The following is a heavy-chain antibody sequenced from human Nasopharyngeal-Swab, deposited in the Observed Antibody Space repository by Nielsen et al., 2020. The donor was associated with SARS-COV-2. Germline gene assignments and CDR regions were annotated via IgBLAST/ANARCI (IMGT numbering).Heavy chain of an antibody. V-gene: IGHV3-30-3*01. Sequence: GESLKISCAASGFTFSSYAMHWVRQAPGKGLEWVALISYDGSNKYYADSVKGRFTISRDNAKNSLYLQMNSLRAEDTALYYCAKDMSYSSGWFYGMDVWGQGTTVTVSS. CDR2: ISYDGSNK. J-gene: IGHJ6*02. CDR3: AKDMSYSSGWFYGMDV. CDR1: GFTFSSYA. D-gene: IGHD6-19*01.